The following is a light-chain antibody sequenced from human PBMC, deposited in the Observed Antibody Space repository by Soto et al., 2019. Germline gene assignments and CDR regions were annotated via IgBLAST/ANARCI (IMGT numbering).Light chain of an antibody. CDR1: QSISSW. V-gene: IGKV1-5*01. Sequence: DIQMTQSPSTLSASVGDIVTITCRASQSISSWLAWYQQKPGKAPKLIVYDASTLQSGVASRFSGSGSGTECTLTISSLQPDDVATYYCQHYNSYSEALGQGTKVDIK. J-gene: IGKJ1*01. CDR3: QHYNSYSEA. CDR2: DAS.